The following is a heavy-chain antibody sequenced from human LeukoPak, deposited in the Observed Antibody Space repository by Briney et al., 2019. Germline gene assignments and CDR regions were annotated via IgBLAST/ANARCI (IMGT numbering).Heavy chain of an antibody. CDR3: ARGGQYYYDSSGYWSLDY. D-gene: IGHD3-22*01. CDR1: GGTFSSYA. CDR2: IIPIFGTA. Sequence: SVKVSCKASGGTFSSYAISWVRQAPGQGLEWMGGIIPIFGTANYAQRFQGRVTITADESTSTAYMELSSLRSEDTAVYYCARGGQYYYDSSGYWSLDYWGQGTLVTVSS. V-gene: IGHV1-69*13. J-gene: IGHJ4*02.